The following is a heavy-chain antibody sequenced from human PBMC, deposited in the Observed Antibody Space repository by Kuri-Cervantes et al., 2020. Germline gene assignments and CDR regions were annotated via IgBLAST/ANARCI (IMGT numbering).Heavy chain of an antibody. CDR1: EYNFINYW. Sequence: KVSCKASEYNFINYWIGWVRQMPGKGLEWMGIIYPGISSTRYNPSFQGQVTISVDKSITTAYLQWSSLKASDTAMYYCARQMAVYGFGGENDAFDIWGQGTMVTVSS. CDR2: IYPGISST. CDR3: ARQMAVYGFGGENDAFDI. D-gene: IGHD3-10*01. V-gene: IGHV5-51*01. J-gene: IGHJ3*02.